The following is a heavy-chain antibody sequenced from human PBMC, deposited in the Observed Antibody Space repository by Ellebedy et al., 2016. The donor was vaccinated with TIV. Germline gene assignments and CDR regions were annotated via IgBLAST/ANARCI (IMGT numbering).Heavy chain of an antibody. CDR3: ARRASNGDYAVQVNHWFDP. J-gene: IGHJ5*02. D-gene: IGHD4-17*01. Sequence: GESLKISCAASGFNFRSYWMTWVRQAPGKGLEWVAKIRQEGDEIYYVESVKGRFTISRDNTKNSLFLQMNSLRVEDTAVYYCARRASNGDYAVQVNHWFDPWGQGTLVTVSS. V-gene: IGHV3-7*01. CDR2: IRQEGDEI. CDR1: GFNFRSYW.